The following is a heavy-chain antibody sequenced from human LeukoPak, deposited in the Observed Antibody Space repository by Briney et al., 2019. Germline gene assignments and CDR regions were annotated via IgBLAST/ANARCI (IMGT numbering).Heavy chain of an antibody. J-gene: IGHJ5*02. V-gene: IGHV4-59*12. CDR2: ISNSGST. Sequence: SETLSLTCIVSGGSISSYFWSWIRQPPGKGLEWIGYISNSGSTNYNPSLKSRVTISVDRSKNQFSLKLSSVTAADTAVYYCASQTTRGYNWFDPWGQGTLVTVSS. D-gene: IGHD2-15*01. CDR3: ASQTTRGYNWFDP. CDR1: GGSISSYF.